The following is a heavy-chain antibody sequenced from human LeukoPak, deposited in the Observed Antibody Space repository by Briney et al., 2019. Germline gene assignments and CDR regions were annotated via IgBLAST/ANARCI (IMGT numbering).Heavy chain of an antibody. Sequence: GGSLTLSCAPSVHPFNIYNMNWARGAPGEGLEWMSYHSRDTTAIYYADSVKGRFTISRDNAKNSLYLQMNSLRAEHTAMYYCARSGWYDDFDYLGEGTLVTVSS. V-gene: IGHV3-48*01. CDR1: VHPFNIYN. D-gene: IGHD6-19*01. CDR2: HSRDTTAI. CDR3: ARSGWYDDFDY. J-gene: IGHJ4*02.